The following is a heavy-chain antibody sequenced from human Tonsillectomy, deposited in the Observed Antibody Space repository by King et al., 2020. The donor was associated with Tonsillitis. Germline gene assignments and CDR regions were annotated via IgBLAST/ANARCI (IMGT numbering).Heavy chain of an antibody. J-gene: IGHJ5*02. Sequence: VQLVESGAEVKKPGESLKISCKGSGNSFTSYWIGWVRQMPGKGLEWMGIIYPGDSDTRYSPSFQGQVTLSADKSISTAYLQWSSLKASDTAMYYCARGSSILSNWFDPWGQGTLVTVSS. D-gene: IGHD3-3*01. CDR2: IYPGDSDT. CDR1: GNSFTSYW. V-gene: IGHV5-51*01. CDR3: ARGSSILSNWFDP.